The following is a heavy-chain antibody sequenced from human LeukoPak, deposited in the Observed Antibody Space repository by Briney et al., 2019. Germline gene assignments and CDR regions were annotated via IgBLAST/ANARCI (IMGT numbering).Heavy chain of an antibody. CDR3: ASTQLWSPLFDY. V-gene: IGHV4-59*01. Sequence: PSETLSLTCTVSGGSISSYYWSWIRQSPGKGLEWIGYIYYSGSTNYNPSLKSRVTISVDTSKNQFSLKLSSVTAADTAVYYCASTQLWSPLFDYWGQGTLVTVSS. CDR2: IYYSGST. CDR1: GGSISSYY. J-gene: IGHJ4*02. D-gene: IGHD5-18*01.